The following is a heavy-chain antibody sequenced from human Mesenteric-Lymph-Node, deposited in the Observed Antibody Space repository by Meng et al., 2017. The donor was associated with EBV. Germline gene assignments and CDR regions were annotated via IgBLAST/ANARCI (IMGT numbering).Heavy chain of an antibody. D-gene: IGHD3-10*01. J-gene: IGHJ4*02. Sequence: QITLKESGPTVXXXXXTXPVTCSVSGFSLNTSGMAVGWVRQPPGKAPEWLALIFWDDDKRYSPSLKSRLTISRDTSENQVVLTMTNMAPEDTATYYCTHIWITLDHWGQGALVTVSS. CDR2: IFWDDDK. CDR1: GFSLNTSGMA. CDR3: THIWITLDH. V-gene: IGHV2-5*02.